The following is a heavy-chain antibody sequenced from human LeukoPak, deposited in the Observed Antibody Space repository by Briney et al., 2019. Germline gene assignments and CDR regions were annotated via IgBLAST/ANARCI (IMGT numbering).Heavy chain of an antibody. CDR1: GFTFSNYA. CDR3: VKAAGSWYGYFDY. D-gene: IGHD6-13*01. CDR2: ISDNGGNT. V-gene: IGHV3-64D*06. J-gene: IGHJ4*02. Sequence: GGSLRLSCSASGFTFSNYAIHWVRQAPGKGLEYVSTISDNGGNTNYADSVKGRFTISRDNSKNTLYLQMSSLRPEDAAVYYCVKAAGSWYGYFDYWGQGTLVTVSS.